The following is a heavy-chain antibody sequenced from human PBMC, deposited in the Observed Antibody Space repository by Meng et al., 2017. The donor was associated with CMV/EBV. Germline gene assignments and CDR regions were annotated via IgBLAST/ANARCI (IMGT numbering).Heavy chain of an antibody. J-gene: IGHJ6*02. CDR2: ISSSSSYI. V-gene: IGHV3-21*01. CDR3: ARDNDFWSGYYRYYYYYYGMDV. D-gene: IGHD3-3*01. Sequence: GGSLRLSCAASGFTFSSYSMNWVRQAPGKGLEWVSSISSSSSYIYYADSVKGRFTISRDNAKNSLYLQMNSLRAEDTAVYYCARDNDFWSGYYRYYYYYYGMDVWGQGTTVTVCS. CDR1: GFTFSSYS.